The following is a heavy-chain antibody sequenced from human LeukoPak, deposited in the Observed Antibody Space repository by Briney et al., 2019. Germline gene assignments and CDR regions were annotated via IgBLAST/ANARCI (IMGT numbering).Heavy chain of an antibody. V-gene: IGHV4-38-2*02. CDR3: ARVYYDILTGYYEGFDT. D-gene: IGHD3-9*01. J-gene: IGHJ4*02. Sequence: SETLSLTCTVSGYPISSAYYWGWIRQPPGKGQEWIGSIYHSGSTYYNPSLKSRVTMSVDTSKNRFSLKLSSVTAADMAVYYCARVYYDILTGYYEGFDTWGQGTLVTVSS. CDR1: GYPISSAYY. CDR2: IYHSGST.